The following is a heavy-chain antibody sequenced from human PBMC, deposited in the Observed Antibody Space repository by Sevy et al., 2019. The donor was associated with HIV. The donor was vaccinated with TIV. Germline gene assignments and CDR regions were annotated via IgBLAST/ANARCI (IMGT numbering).Heavy chain of an antibody. J-gene: IGHJ4*02. CDR3: ARVNGDIVVVDY. CDR2: IYYSGST. Sequence: SETLSLTCTVSGGSISSGDYYWSWIRQPPGKGLEWIGYIYYSGSTYYNPSLKSRVTISVDTSKNQFSLKLSSVTVADTAVYYCARVNGDIVVVDYWGQGTLVTVSS. D-gene: IGHD2-21*01. CDR1: GGSISSGDYY. V-gene: IGHV4-30-4*01.